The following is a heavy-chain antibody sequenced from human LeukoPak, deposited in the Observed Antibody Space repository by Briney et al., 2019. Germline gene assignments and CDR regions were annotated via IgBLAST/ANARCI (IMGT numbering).Heavy chain of an antibody. CDR2: IWYDGSNK. J-gene: IGHJ6*02. CDR3: AREEDSSGYYYYNYYYGMDV. V-gene: IGHV3-33*01. Sequence: PGRSLRLSCAASGFTFSSYGMHWVRQAPGKGLEWVAVIWYDGSNKYYADSVKGRFTISRDNSKNTLYLQMNSLRAEDTAVYYCAREEDSSGYYYYNYYYGMDVWGQGTTVTVFS. CDR1: GFTFSSYG. D-gene: IGHD3-22*01.